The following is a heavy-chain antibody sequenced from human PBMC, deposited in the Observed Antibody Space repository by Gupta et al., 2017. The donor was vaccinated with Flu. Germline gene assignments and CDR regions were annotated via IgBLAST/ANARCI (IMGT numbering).Heavy chain of an antibody. V-gene: IGHV1-69*01. CDR2: IIPIFGTA. CDR3: ARYSGPIPDEYYYYYYYMDV. Sequence: VRQAPGQGLEWMGGIIPIFGTANYAQKFQGRVTITADESTSTAYMELSSLRSEDTAVYYCARYSGPIPDEYYYYYYYMDVWGKGTTVTVSS. J-gene: IGHJ6*03. D-gene: IGHD6-19*01.